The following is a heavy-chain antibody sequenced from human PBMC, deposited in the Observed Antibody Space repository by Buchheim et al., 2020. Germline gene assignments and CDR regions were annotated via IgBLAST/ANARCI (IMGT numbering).Heavy chain of an antibody. Sequence: QVLVQESGPGLVQPSETLFLTCSVSADSFSSYYWSWIRQPPGKGLEWIGYTSYSGSINYKPSLRSRVTISVATPQSQFSLKVTSVSTADTAMYYCARQQWFNRPFDLWGQRTL. J-gene: IGHJ4*02. CDR3: ARQQWFNRPFDL. CDR1: ADSFSSYY. CDR2: TSYSGSI. D-gene: IGHD3-22*01. V-gene: IGHV4-59*01.